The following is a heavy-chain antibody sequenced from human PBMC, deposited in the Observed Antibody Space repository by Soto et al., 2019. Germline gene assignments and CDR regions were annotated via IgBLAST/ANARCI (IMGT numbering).Heavy chain of an antibody. CDR3: ARDQSGTGYYVDWFDP. CDR1: GYTFTNFG. Sequence: GASVKVSCKASGYTFTNFGISWVRQAPGQGPEWMGWINTYNGNSNYAQKFQGRVTMTTDTSTNTANMELRSLTSDDTAVYYCARDQSGTGYYVDWFDPWGQGTLVTVSS. D-gene: IGHD3-10*02. J-gene: IGHJ5*02. CDR2: INTYNGNS. V-gene: IGHV1-18*01.